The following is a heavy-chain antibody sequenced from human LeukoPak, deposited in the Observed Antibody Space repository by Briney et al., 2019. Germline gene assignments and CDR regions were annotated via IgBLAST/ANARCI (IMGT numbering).Heavy chain of an antibody. Sequence: GGSLRLSCAASGFTFSSYSMNWVRQAPGKGLEWVSSISSSSSYIYYADSVKGRFTISRDNAKNSLYLQMNSLRAEDTAVYYCARDRVKEDGYNYFSRYYYYGMDVWDQGTTVTVSS. V-gene: IGHV3-21*01. CDR3: ARDRVKEDGYNYFSRYYYYGMDV. D-gene: IGHD5-24*01. CDR1: GFTFSSYS. J-gene: IGHJ6*02. CDR2: ISSSSSYI.